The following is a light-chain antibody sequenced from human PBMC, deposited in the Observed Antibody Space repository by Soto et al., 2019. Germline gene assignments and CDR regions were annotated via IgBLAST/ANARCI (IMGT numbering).Light chain of an antibody. CDR1: SSDVGGYNY. CDR2: EVS. J-gene: IGLJ1*01. V-gene: IGLV2-14*01. CDR3: CSHTDSRTHI. Sequence: QSVLTQPASVSGSPGQSITISCTGTSSDVGGYNYVSWYQQHPGKAPKLIIFEVSYRPSGISNRFSDSKSGDTASLTISGLQADDEADYYCCSHTDSRTHIFGSGTTVTVL.